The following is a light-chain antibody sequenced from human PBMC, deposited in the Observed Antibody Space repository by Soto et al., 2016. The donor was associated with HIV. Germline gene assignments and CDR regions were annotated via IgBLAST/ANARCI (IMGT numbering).Light chain of an antibody. CDR3: RVWDSRHDPWV. CDR1: NIGSKS. V-gene: IGLV3-21*02. CDR2: DDR. J-gene: IGLJ3*02. Sequence: SYVVTQPPSVSVAPGQTARITCGGINIGSKSVHWYQQKPGQAPVLVIYDDRDRPSGIPERFSGSNSGSTATLTINRVEAEDEADFYCRVWDSRHDPWVFGGGTKLTVL.